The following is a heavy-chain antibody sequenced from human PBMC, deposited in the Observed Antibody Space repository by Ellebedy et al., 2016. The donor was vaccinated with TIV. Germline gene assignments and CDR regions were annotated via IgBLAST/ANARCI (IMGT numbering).Heavy chain of an antibody. CDR3: ARLGGPIAVASDY. J-gene: IGHJ6*02. CDR2: ISFDASKK. D-gene: IGHD6-19*01. Sequence: PGGSLRLSCAASGFTFSSYAMDWVRQAPGKGLEWVAVISFDASKKYYADSVKGRFTISRDNSKYTLYLQMNSLRAEDTAVYYCARLGGPIAVASDYWGQGTTVIVSS. V-gene: IGHV3-30*01. CDR1: GFTFSSYA.